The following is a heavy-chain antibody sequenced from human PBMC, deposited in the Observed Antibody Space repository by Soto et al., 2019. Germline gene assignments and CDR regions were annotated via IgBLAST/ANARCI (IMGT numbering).Heavy chain of an antibody. CDR2: ISHDGNEK. J-gene: IGHJ4*02. D-gene: IGHD6-19*01. CDR1: GFAFSTYW. V-gene: IGHV3-7*01. Sequence: PGGSLRLSCAASGFAFSTYWMSWVRQAPGKGPEWVAIISHDGNEKYYVDSVRGRFTIARDNAKNSLYLQMNSLRADDTSVYYCARDRRSSGPFDYWGQGTLVTVSS. CDR3: ARDRRSSGPFDY.